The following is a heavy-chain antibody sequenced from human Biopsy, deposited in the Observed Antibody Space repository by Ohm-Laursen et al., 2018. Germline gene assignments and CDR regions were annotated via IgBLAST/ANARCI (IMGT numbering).Heavy chain of an antibody. V-gene: IGHV4-59*01. CDR3: ARDRGYYSDRTVPGYFDL. CDR1: GDSISSYY. D-gene: IGHD3-22*01. J-gene: IGHJ2*01. CDR2: VYYTGST. Sequence: GTLSLTCPVSGDSISSYYWSWIRQPPGKGLQWIGYVYYTGSTDYNPSLQSRVTISIDTSKNHFSLRLRSVTPADTAIYYCARDRGYYSDRTVPGYFDLWGRGTLVTVSS.